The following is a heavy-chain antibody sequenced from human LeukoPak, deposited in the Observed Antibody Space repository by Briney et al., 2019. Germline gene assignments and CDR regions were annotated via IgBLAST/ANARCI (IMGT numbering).Heavy chain of an antibody. J-gene: IGHJ4*02. V-gene: IGHV1-18*01. Sequence: ASVKVSCKASGYTFTSYGISWVRQAPGQGLEWMGWISAYNGNTNYAQKLQGRVTMTRNTSISTAYMELSSLRSEDTAVYYCARGDPSGASFDYWGQGTLVTVSS. CDR2: ISAYNGNT. CDR1: GYTFTSYG. D-gene: IGHD2-15*01. CDR3: ARGDPSGASFDY.